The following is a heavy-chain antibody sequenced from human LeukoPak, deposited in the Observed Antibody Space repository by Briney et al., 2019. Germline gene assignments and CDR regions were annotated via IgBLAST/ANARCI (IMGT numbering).Heavy chain of an antibody. Sequence: SETLSLTCAVSGASISGSGYYLGWIRQPPGKGLEWIGNIYYTGNTNYNASLQSRVTISIDTSKNQFSLRLNSVTAADTAMYYCAKSGGYGLIDYWGQGTLVTVSS. V-gene: IGHV4-39*01. CDR1: GASISGSGYY. J-gene: IGHJ4*02. CDR3: AKSGGYGLIDY. CDR2: IYYTGNT. D-gene: IGHD1-26*01.